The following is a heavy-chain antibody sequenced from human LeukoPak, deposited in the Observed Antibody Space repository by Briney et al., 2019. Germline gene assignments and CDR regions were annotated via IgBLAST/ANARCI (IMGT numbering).Heavy chain of an antibody. CDR3: ARGRSIAARPSDY. Sequence: SETLSLTCAVYGGSFSGYYWSWIRQPPGKGLEWIGEINHSGSTNYNPSLKSRVTISVDTSKNQFSLKLTSVTAADTAVYYCARGRSIAARPSDYWGQGTLVTVSS. CDR1: GGSFSGYY. D-gene: IGHD6-6*01. CDR2: INHSGST. V-gene: IGHV4-34*01. J-gene: IGHJ4*02.